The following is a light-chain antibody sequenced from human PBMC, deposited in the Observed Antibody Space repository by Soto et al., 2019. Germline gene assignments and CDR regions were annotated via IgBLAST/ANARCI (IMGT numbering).Light chain of an antibody. CDR1: SSNIANNA. Sequence: QSVLTQPPSVSGAPRQRVTISCSGGSSNIANNAISWYQQLPGKAPRIIIYNDDELPSGVSDRFSGSKSGTSASLGISGLQSEDEAVYYCEAWDDILNGVGFGGGTKLPVL. V-gene: IGLV1-36*01. CDR2: NDD. J-gene: IGLJ2*01. CDR3: EAWDDILNGVG.